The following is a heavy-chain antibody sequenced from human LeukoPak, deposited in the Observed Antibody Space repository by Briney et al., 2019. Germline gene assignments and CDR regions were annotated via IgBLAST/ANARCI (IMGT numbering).Heavy chain of an antibody. Sequence: SETLSLTCIVSGGSMRGYYWNWIRQSAGKGLEWIGHIYSSGSTNYNPSLESRVTMSVETSKNQLSLKLTSMTAADTAVYYCAGGKYDTSGYYRQFEFWGQGTLVTVSS. CDR2: IYSSGST. CDR1: GGSMRGYY. CDR3: AGGKYDTSGYYRQFEF. J-gene: IGHJ4*02. D-gene: IGHD3-22*01. V-gene: IGHV4-4*07.